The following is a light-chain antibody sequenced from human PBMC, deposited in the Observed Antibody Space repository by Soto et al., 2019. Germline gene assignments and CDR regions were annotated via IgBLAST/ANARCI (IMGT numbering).Light chain of an antibody. V-gene: IGKV3-20*01. J-gene: IGKJ4*01. CDR3: QQYGSSRLT. CDR2: GAS. CDR1: QTIGSNY. Sequence: ESVLTQSPGTLSLSPGERATLSCRASQTIGSNYLAWYQQKPGQSPRVLIYGASIRVAGIPDRFSGSGSGTAFTLTISRLEPEDFAVYFCQQYGSSRLTFGGGTTVEIK.